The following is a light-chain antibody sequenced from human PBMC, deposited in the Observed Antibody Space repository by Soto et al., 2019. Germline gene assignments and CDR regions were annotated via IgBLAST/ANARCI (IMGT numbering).Light chain of an antibody. Sequence: QPVLSQPPSASGAPGPRVTISCSGSSSNIGSNFVYWYQQLPGTAPKLLIYRTDQRPSGVPDRFSGSKPGASASLVISGLRSEDEAEYYCAAWDNSLRWVFGGGTKLTVL. CDR2: RTD. CDR1: SSNIGSNF. CDR3: AAWDNSLRWV. J-gene: IGLJ3*02. V-gene: IGLV1-47*01.